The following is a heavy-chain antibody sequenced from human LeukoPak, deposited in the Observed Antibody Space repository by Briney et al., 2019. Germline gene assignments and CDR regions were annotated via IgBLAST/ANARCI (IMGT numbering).Heavy chain of an antibody. CDR1: GGSVSSGIYQ. V-gene: IGHV4-61*01. J-gene: IGHJ4*02. Sequence: SETLSLTCTVSGGSVSSGIYQWSWIRQPPGKGLEWIGFIYYSGTTKYNPSLKSRVTISADTSKNQFSLKLSSVTAADTAVYYCARQADDSSSSLVYFDYWGQGTLVTVSS. D-gene: IGHD6-6*01. CDR3: ARQADDSSSSLVYFDY. CDR2: IYYSGTT.